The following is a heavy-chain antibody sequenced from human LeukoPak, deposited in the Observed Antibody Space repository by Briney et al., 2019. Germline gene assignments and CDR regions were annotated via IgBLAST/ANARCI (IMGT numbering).Heavy chain of an antibody. V-gene: IGHV5-51*01. Sequence: GESLKISCKGSGYSFSSYWIGWVRQMPGKGLEWMGIIYPGDSNTRYSPSFQGQVTISADKSISTAYLQWSSLKASDTAMYYCARSADRYGYPRNFDYWGQGTLVTVSS. CDR2: IYPGDSNT. D-gene: IGHD5-18*01. CDR1: GYSFSSYW. J-gene: IGHJ4*02. CDR3: ARSADRYGYPRNFDY.